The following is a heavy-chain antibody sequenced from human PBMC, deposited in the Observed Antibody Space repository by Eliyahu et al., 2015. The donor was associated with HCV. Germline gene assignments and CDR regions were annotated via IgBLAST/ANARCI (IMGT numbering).Heavy chain of an antibody. J-gene: IGHJ4*02. D-gene: IGHD2-21*01. CDR1: EYSFTGYW. Sequence: EAQLVQSGAEVKKPWESLKISCKGSEYSFTGYWIAWVRQMPGKGLEWMGIIYPGDSDTRYSPSFQGQVTISVDKSIRTAYLQWSSLKASDTAIYYCASAIRGGATDYWGQGTLVTVSS. V-gene: IGHV5-51*01. CDR3: ASAIRGGATDY. CDR2: IYPGDSDT.